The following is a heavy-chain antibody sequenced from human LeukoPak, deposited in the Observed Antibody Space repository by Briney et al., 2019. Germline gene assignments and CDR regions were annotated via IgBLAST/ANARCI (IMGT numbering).Heavy chain of an antibody. CDR3: ARGCTRYNWFDP. J-gene: IGHJ5*02. CDR2: MNPNSGNT. V-gene: IGHV1-8*01. CDR1: GYTFTSYD. D-gene: IGHD2-15*01. Sequence: GASVKVSCKASGYTFTSYDINWVRQATGQGLEWMGWMNPNSGNTGYAQKFQGRVTMTRNTSISTAYMELSSLRSEDTAVYYCARGCTRYNWFDPWGQGTLVTVSS.